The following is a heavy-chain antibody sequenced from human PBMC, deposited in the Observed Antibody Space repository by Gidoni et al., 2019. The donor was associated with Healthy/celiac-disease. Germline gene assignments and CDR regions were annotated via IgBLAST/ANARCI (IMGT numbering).Heavy chain of an antibody. J-gene: IGHJ4*02. Sequence: AQLVQPGAGVNKPGESHKTSCQVPGYSFTSYWTGWVRQMPGKGLEWMGIIYPGDSDTRYSPSFKGQVTISADKSISTAYLQWSSLKASDTAMYYCARVLDYYDSSGYYFDYWGQGTLVTVSS. V-gene: IGHV5-51*01. CDR3: ARVLDYYDSSGYYFDY. CDR1: GYSFTSYW. D-gene: IGHD3-22*01. CDR2: IYPGDSDT.